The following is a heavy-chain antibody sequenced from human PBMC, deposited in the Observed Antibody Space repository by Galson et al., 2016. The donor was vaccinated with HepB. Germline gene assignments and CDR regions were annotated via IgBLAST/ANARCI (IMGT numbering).Heavy chain of an antibody. CDR3: ARPSRAAIRFLEWLPKDYHVMDV. J-gene: IGHJ6*02. CDR1: GNTFTSYA. CDR2: INAGNDNT. V-gene: IGHV1-3*01. Sequence: SVKVSCKASGNTFTSYAIHWVRQAPGQGLEWMGWINAGNDNTKYSQKFQGRVTITWDTSASIAYMELSSLRSEDTAVYYCARPSRAAIRFLEWLPKDYHVMDVWGQGTTVTVSS. D-gene: IGHD3-3*01.